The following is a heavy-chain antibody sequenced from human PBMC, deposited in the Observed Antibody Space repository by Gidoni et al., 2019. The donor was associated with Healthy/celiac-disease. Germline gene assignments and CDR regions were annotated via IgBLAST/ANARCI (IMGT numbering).Heavy chain of an antibody. CDR1: GSRFTSYW. Sequence: EVQLVQSVAEVKKPGESLTISCKGSGSRFTSYWTGWVRQMPGKGLEWMGIIYPGDSDTRYSPSFQGQVTSSADKSISTAYLQWSSLKASDTAMYYCARASIAARDYFDYWGQGTLVTVSS. J-gene: IGHJ4*02. CDR3: ARASIAARDYFDY. V-gene: IGHV5-51*01. CDR2: IYPGDSDT. D-gene: IGHD6-6*01.